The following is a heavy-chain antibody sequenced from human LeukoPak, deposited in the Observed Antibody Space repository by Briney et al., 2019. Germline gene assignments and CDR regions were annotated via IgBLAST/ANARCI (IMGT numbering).Heavy chain of an antibody. V-gene: IGHV1-69*01. CDR2: IIPIFGTA. CDR1: GGTFSSYA. Sequence: SVTVTCESSGGTFSSYAISWVRQAPGQGLEWMGGIIPIFGTANYAQKFQGRVTITADESTSTAYMELSSLRSEDTAVYYCARGARESRWNWFDHWGQGTLVTVSS. D-gene: IGHD3-10*01. J-gene: IGHJ5*02. CDR3: ARGARESRWNWFDH.